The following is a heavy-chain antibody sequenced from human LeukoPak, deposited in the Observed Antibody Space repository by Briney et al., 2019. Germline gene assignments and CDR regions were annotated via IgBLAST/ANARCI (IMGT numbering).Heavy chain of an antibody. CDR3: ARGHDNWFDP. J-gene: IGHJ5*02. Sequence: VASVKVSCKASGYSFTGYYLHWVRQAPGQGLEWMGRINPNNGVTTNAQKFQDRVTMTGDTSISTAYMELSRLTSDDSAVYYCARGHDNWFDPWGQGTLVIVSS. CDR1: GYSFTGYY. V-gene: IGHV1-2*06. CDR2: INPNNGVT.